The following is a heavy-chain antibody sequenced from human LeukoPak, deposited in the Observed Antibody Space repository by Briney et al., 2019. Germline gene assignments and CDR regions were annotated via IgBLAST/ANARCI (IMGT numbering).Heavy chain of an antibody. D-gene: IGHD1-26*01. V-gene: IGHV1-18*01. CDR2: ISAYNGNT. CDR1: GYTFTNYG. CDR3: ARGGKLRYSGSYMMDYFDY. Sequence: ASVKVSCKASGYTFTNYGISWVRQAPGQGLEWMGWISAYNGNTHYAQNLQGRVTMTTDTSTSTAYMELKSLRSDDTAVYYCARGGKLRYSGSYMMDYFDYWGQGTLVTVSS. J-gene: IGHJ4*02.